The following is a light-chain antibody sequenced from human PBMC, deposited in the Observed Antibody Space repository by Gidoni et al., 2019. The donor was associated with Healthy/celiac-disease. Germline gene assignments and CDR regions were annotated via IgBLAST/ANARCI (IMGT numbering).Light chain of an antibody. V-gene: IGKV1-39*01. CDR3: QQSYSTPPEYT. J-gene: IGKJ2*01. CDR2: AAS. CDR1: QSISSY. Sequence: DIQMTKSPSSLSASVGDRVTITCRASQSISSYLNWYQQKPGKAPKLLMYAASSLQSGVPSRFSGSGSGTDFTLTISSLQPEDFATYYCQQSYSTPPEYTFGQGTKLEIK.